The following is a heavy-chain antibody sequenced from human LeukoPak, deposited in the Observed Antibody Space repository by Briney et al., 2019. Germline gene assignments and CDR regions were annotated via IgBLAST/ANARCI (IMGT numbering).Heavy chain of an antibody. CDR1: GFTFSSYS. J-gene: IGHJ5*02. Sequence: GSLRLSCAASGFTFSSYSMNWVRQAPGKGLEWVSSISSNSNYIYYADSVKGRFSISRDNAKNSLYLQMNSLRAEDTAVYYCARDGAPYCSGGTCYLFYWFDPWGQGTLVTVSS. D-gene: IGHD2-15*01. CDR2: ISSNSNYI. V-gene: IGHV3-21*06. CDR3: ARDGAPYCSGGTCYLFYWFDP.